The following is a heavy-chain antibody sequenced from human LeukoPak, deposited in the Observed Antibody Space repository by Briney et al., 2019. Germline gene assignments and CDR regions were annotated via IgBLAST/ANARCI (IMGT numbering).Heavy chain of an antibody. Sequence: SSETLSLTCAVYGGSFSGYYWSWIRQPPGKGLEWIGEINHSGSTNYNPSLKSRVTISVDTSKNQFSLKLSSVTAADTAVYYCARVYSRPSYCSSTSCYRQPYAFDIWGQGTMVTVSS. CDR2: INHSGST. V-gene: IGHV4-34*01. J-gene: IGHJ3*02. CDR3: ARVYSRPSYCSSTSCYRQPYAFDI. D-gene: IGHD2-2*01. CDR1: GGSFSGYY.